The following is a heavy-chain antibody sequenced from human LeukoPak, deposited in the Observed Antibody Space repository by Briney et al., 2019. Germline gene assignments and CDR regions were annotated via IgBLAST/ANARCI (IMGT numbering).Heavy chain of an antibody. CDR2: IYSGGRT. CDR1: GLTVSSNF. V-gene: IGHV3-66*01. J-gene: IGHJ4*02. D-gene: IGHD2-15*01. Sequence: GGSLRLSCAVSGLTVSSNFISWVRQAPGKGLEWVSVIYSGGRTYYAGSVKGSFTISRDNSKNTVDLQMSSLRVDDSAIYYCVRGPPTPGFFHFFFWGQGTLATVSS. CDR3: VRGPPTPGFFHFFF.